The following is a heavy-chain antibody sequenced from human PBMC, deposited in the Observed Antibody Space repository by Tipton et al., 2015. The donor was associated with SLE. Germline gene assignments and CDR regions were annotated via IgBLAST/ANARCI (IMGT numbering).Heavy chain of an antibody. CDR2: IYYSGST. J-gene: IGHJ4*02. V-gene: IGHV4-39*07. CDR3: ARAVLFSSGLYYFDY. CDR1: GGSISSSSYY. D-gene: IGHD3-22*01. Sequence: TLSLTCTVSGGSISSSSYYWGWIRQPPGKGLEWIGSIYYSGSTYYNPSLKSRVTISVDTSKNQFSLKLSSVTAADTAVYYCARAVLFSSGLYYFDYWGQGTLVTVSS.